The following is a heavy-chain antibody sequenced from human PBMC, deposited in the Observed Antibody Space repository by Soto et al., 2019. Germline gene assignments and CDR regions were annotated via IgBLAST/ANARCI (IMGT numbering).Heavy chain of an antibody. Sequence: QVQLVQSGAEVKKPGASVNVSCKASGYTFTVYYMHWVRQAPGQGLEWMGWINPKSGGTMHPQKFQGRVTMTWYTSIRTAYMALTRLRSYDTAVYYCARDLAKGGGSAGFDYWGQGTLVTVSS. J-gene: IGHJ4*02. CDR3: ARDLAKGGGSAGFDY. CDR2: INPKSGGT. D-gene: IGHD1-26*01. CDR1: GYTFTVYY. V-gene: IGHV1-2*02.